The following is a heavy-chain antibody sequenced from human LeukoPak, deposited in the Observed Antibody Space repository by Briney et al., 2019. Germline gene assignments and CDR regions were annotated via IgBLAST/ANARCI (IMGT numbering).Heavy chain of an antibody. Sequence: GGSLRLSCAASGFTFSDYYMSWIRQAPGKGLEWVSYISSSSSYTNYADSVKGRFTISRDNAKNSLYLQMNSLRAEDTAVYYCARDFCSSTSCPDRYGMDVWGQGTTVTVSS. CDR2: ISSSSSYT. V-gene: IGHV3-11*05. CDR1: GFTFSDYY. CDR3: ARDFCSSTSCPDRYGMDV. J-gene: IGHJ6*02. D-gene: IGHD2-2*01.